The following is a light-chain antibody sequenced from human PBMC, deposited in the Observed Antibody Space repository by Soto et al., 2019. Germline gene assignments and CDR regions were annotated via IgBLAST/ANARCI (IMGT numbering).Light chain of an antibody. J-gene: IGKJ5*01. CDR1: QSLYSN. CDR2: GAS. V-gene: IGKV3D-15*01. CDR3: QQYTEWPLT. Sequence: IVMTQSPATLSVSPGERATLSCRASQSLYSNLARYQQKPGQAPRLLIYGASTRATGISGRFSGSASGTEFTLTISSLQSEDFAVYYCQQYTEWPLTFGQGTRLEIK.